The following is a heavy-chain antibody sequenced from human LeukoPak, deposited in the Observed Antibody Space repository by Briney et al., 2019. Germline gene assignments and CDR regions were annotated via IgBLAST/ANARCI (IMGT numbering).Heavy chain of an antibody. CDR2: ISAYNGNT. CDR3: ARGYCSSTSCYDGY. CDR1: GYTFTSYG. J-gene: IGHJ4*02. V-gene: IGHV1-18*01. D-gene: IGHD2-2*01. Sequence: ASVKVSCKASGYTFTSYGISWVRLAPGQGLEWMGWISAYNGNTNYAQKLQGRVTMTTDTSTSTAYMELRSLRSDDTAVYYCARGYCSSTSCYDGYWGQGTLVTVSS.